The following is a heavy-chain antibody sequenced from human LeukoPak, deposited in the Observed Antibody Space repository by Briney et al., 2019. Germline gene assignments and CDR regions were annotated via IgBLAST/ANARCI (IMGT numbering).Heavy chain of an antibody. V-gene: IGHV1-69*06. CDR1: GGTFSSYA. J-gene: IGHJ4*02. D-gene: IGHD6-13*01. CDR3: ALVSSSWGTYYFHY. CDR2: IIPIFGTA. Sequence: SVKVSCKASGGTFSSYAISWVRQAPGQGLEWMGGIIPIFGTANYAQKFQGRVTITADKSTSTAYMELSSLRSEDTAVYYCALVSSSWGTYYFHYWGQGTLVTVSS.